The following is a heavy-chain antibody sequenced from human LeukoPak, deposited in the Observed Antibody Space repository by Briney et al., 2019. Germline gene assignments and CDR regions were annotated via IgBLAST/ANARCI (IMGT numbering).Heavy chain of an antibody. J-gene: IGHJ5*02. CDR3: AKDRNYSSSWYGWFDP. V-gene: IGHV3-23*01. CDR1: GFTFSSYA. D-gene: IGHD6-13*01. CDR2: ISGSGGST. Sequence: GGSLRLSCAASGFTFSSYAMSWVRQAPGKGLEWVSAISGSGGSTHYADSVKGRFTISRDNSKNTLYLQMNSLRAEDTAVYHCAKDRNYSSSWYGWFDPWGQGTLVTVSS.